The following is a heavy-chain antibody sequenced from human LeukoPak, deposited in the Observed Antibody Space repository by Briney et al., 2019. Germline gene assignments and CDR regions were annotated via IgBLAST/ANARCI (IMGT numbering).Heavy chain of an antibody. Sequence: GASVKVSCKASGYTFTGYYMHWVRQAPGQGLEWMGWINPNSGGTNYAQKFRGRVTMTRDTSISTAYMELSRLRSDDTAVYYCARDTWYSSSSSAFDIWGQGTMVTVSS. CDR2: INPNSGGT. CDR3: ARDTWYSSSSSAFDI. J-gene: IGHJ3*02. CDR1: GYTFTGYY. D-gene: IGHD6-13*01. V-gene: IGHV1-2*02.